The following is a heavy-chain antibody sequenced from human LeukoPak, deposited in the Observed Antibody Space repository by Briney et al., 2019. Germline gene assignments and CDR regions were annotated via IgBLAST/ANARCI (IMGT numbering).Heavy chain of an antibody. Sequence: ASVTVSCKASGYTFTSYAMHWVRQAPGQRLEWMGWINAGNGNTKYSQKFQGRVTITRDTSTSTAYMELSSLRSEDTAVYYCARDSAGYYRLAFDIWGQGTMVTVSS. J-gene: IGHJ3*02. CDR2: INAGNGNT. CDR1: GYTFTSYA. D-gene: IGHD3-9*01. CDR3: ARDSAGYYRLAFDI. V-gene: IGHV1-3*01.